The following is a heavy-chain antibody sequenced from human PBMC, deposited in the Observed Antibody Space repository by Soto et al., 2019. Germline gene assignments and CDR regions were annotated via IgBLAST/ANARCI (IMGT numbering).Heavy chain of an antibody. CDR1: GFTFSSYS. Sequence: PGGSLSLSCAASGFTFSSYSMNWVRQAPGKGLEWVSSISSSSSYIYYADSVKGRFTIPRDNAKNSLYLQMNSLRAEDTSVYYCASIIGWELLLAFDIWGQGTMVTVSS. D-gene: IGHD1-26*01. J-gene: IGHJ3*02. CDR2: ISSSSSYI. CDR3: ASIIGWELLLAFDI. V-gene: IGHV3-21*01.